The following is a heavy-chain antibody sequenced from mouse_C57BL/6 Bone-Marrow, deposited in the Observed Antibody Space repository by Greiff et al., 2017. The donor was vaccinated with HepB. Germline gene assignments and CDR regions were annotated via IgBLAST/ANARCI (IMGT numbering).Heavy chain of an antibody. CDR3: ARRAG. Sequence: EVKLMESGPVLVKPGASVKMSCKASGYTFTYYYMNWVKQSHGKSLEWIGVINPYNGGTSYNQKFKGKATLTVDKSSSTAYMELNSLTSEDSAVYYCARRAGWGQGTTLTVSS. V-gene: IGHV1-19*01. CDR1: GYTFTYYY. J-gene: IGHJ2*01. D-gene: IGHD3-1*01. CDR2: INPYNGGT.